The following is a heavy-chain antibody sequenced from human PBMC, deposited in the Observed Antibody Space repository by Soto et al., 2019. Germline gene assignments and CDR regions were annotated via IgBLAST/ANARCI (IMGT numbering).Heavy chain of an antibody. D-gene: IGHD3-16*01. CDR3: ARVGGVNWFDP. Sequence: QVQLQESGPGLVKPSQTLSLTCTVSGGSISSGGYYWSWIRQHPGKGVEWIGYIYYSGSTYYNPSLKSRDTLSVDTSTHQFCLKLSSVTAADTAVYYCARVGGVNWFDPWGQGTLVTVSS. V-gene: IGHV4-31*03. CDR1: GGSISSGGYY. J-gene: IGHJ5*02. CDR2: IYYSGST.